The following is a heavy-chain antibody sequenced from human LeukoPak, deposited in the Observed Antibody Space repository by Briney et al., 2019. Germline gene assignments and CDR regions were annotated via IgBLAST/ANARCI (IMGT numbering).Heavy chain of an antibody. CDR2: IFSHGET. CDR1: GFTVGNNY. J-gene: IGHJ4*02. D-gene: IGHD2-8*01. V-gene: IGHV3-66*01. Sequence: GGSLRLSCAASGFTVGNNYMNWVRQAPVKGLEWVSLIFSHGETSYADSVKGRFTISRDNSKSTLYLQMNGLRVEDTAVYYCARDPPAVSINTYAWGQGTLVTVSS. CDR3: ARDPPAVSINTYA.